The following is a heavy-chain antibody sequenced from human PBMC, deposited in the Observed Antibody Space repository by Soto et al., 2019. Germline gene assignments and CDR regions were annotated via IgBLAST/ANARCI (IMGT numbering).Heavy chain of an antibody. D-gene: IGHD2-15*01. J-gene: IGHJ5*02. Sequence: WGSLRLSSAGSGFTFGDSYLRWIRQAPGKGLEWLSYISPGSRYPAYADSVKGRFTISRDNAKRSLYLQLMSLTAEDTAIYYCVRGGGGGLFDPWGQGTMVTVSS. CDR2: ISPGSRYP. V-gene: IGHV3-11*06. CDR1: GFTFGDSY. CDR3: VRGGGGGLFDP.